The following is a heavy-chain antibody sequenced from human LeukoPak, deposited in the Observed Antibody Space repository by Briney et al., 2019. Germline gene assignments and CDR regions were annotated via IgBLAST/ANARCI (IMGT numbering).Heavy chain of an antibody. CDR2: MSYDGNNK. Sequence: GRSLRLSCAASGFTFSNYDMHWVRQAPGKGLEWVALMSYDGNNKYYADSVKGRFTVSRDNAKNSLYLQMNSLRAEDTAVYYCARDVGYCSSTSCYRGYFDLWGRGTLVTVSS. V-gene: IGHV3-30-3*01. CDR3: ARDVGYCSSTSCYRGYFDL. D-gene: IGHD2-2*02. CDR1: GFTFSNYD. J-gene: IGHJ2*01.